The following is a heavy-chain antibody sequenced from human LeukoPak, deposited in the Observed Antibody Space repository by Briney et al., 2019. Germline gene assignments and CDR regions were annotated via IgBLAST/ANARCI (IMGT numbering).Heavy chain of an antibody. J-gene: IGHJ4*02. CDR3: ARDLHSSGWEGY. CDR2: IIPIFGTA. V-gene: IGHV1-69*13. Sequence: ASVKVSCKASGGTFSSYAISWVRQAPGQGLEWMGGIIPIFGTANYAQKFQGRVTITADESTSTAYMELSSLRSDDTAVYYCARDLHSSGWEGYWGQGTLVTVSS. CDR1: GGTFSSYA. D-gene: IGHD6-19*01.